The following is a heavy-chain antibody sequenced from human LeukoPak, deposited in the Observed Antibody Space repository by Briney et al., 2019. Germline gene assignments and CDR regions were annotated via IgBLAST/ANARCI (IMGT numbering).Heavy chain of an antibody. CDR3: ARERDCSGGSCYMEDWFDP. D-gene: IGHD2-15*01. V-gene: IGHV1-2*06. CDR2: INPNSGGT. Sequence: GASVKVSCKASGYTFTGYYMHWVRQAPGQGLEWMGRINPNSGGTNYAQKFQGRVTMTRDTSISTAYMELSRLRSDDTAVYYCARERDCSGGSCYMEDWFDPWGQGTLVTISS. J-gene: IGHJ5*02. CDR1: GYTFTGYY.